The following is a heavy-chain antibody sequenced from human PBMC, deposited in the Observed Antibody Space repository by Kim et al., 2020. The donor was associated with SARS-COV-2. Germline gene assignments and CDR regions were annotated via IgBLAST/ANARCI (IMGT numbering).Heavy chain of an antibody. D-gene: IGHD3-10*01. J-gene: IGHJ3*02. Sequence: GESLKISCKGSGYSFTSYWIGWVRQMPGKGLEWMGIIYPGDSDTRYSPSFQGQVTISADKSISTAYLQWSSLKASDTAMYYCARPPPLKVRAPDAFDIWGQGTMVTVSS. V-gene: IGHV5-51*01. CDR3: ARPPPLKVRAPDAFDI. CDR2: IYPGDSDT. CDR1: GYSFTSYW.